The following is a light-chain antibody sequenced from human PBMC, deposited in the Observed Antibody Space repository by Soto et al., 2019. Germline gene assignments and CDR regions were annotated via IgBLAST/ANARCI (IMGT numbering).Light chain of an antibody. Sequence: DTQMTQSPSSLSASLGDRVTITCRASQRIDNYVNWYHQKPGKAPQLLTYAPSILETGVPPRFSGSGSGTDFTLTVSSLEPEDFATYHCQQCLPIPWTFGQGTKVE. CDR1: QRIDNY. V-gene: IGKV1-39*01. CDR2: APS. J-gene: IGKJ1*01. CDR3: QQCLPIPWT.